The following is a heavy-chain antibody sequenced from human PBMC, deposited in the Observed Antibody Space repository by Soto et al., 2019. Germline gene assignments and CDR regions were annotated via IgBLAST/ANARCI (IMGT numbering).Heavy chain of an antibody. Sequence: QVQLLQSGAEVWKPGSSVKVSCKASGGTLGSYAITWVRQAPGQGFEWMGGFIPIFGITNYAQRFEDRLTITADESTSTVYMELSSLTYDDTAVYYCVPLQPSTIRGRPGMDVWGQGTTITVSS. CDR1: GGTLGSYA. CDR2: FIPIFGIT. V-gene: IGHV1-69*01. J-gene: IGHJ6*02. CDR3: VPLQPSTIRGRPGMDV. D-gene: IGHD4-4*01.